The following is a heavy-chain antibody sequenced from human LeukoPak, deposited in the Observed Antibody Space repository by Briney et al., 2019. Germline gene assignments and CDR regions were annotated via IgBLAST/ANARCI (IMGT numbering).Heavy chain of an antibody. V-gene: IGHV3-21*01. J-gene: IGHJ4*02. CDR2: ISSSSSYI. D-gene: IGHD6-13*01. CDR3: ARDQGQVSSSQHYFDY. CDR1: GFTFSSYS. Sequence: GGSLRLSCAASGFTFSSYSMNWVRQAPGEGLEWVSSISSSSSYIYYADSVKGRFTISRDNAKNSLYLQMNSLRAEDTAVYYCARDQGQVSSSQHYFDYWGQGTLVTVSS.